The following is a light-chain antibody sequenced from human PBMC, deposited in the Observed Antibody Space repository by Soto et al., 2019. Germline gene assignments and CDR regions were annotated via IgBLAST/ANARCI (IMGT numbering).Light chain of an antibody. Sequence: AQSPSSLSATVGDRITITCRASQSISSYLNWYQQRPGKAPNLLIYAASSLRSGVPSRFSGRGSGTEFTLTISSLTPEDVATYYCQQSYSTPYTFGQGTKVDIK. J-gene: IGKJ2*01. CDR2: AAS. CDR3: QQSYSTPYT. CDR1: QSISSY. V-gene: IGKV1-39*01.